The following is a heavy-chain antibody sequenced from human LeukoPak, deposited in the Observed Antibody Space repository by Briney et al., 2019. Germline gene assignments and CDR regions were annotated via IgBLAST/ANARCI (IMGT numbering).Heavy chain of an antibody. CDR3: ARAGYDSSGSAYYFDY. Sequence: GASVKVSCKASGYTFTGYYMHWVRQAPGQGLEWMGIINPSGGSTSYAQKFQGRVTMTRDMSTSTVYMELSSLRSEDTAVYYCARAGYDSSGSAYYFDYWGQGTLVTVSS. J-gene: IGHJ4*02. D-gene: IGHD3-22*01. CDR2: INPSGGST. V-gene: IGHV1-46*01. CDR1: GYTFTGYY.